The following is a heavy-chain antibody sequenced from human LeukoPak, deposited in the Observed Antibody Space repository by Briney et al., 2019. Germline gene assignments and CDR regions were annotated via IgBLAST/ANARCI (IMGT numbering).Heavy chain of an antibody. CDR2: ISTGNGNT. CDR1: ASTFSTYA. V-gene: IGHV1-3*03. CDR3: ARENYYRIGRFDRAYLDD. Sequence: ASVKVSCKASASTFSTYAIHWGRQAPGQGLEWMGWISTGNGNTRYSKAFQDRVTITRDTSASTVYMELRGLRSEDMAVYYCARENYYRIGRFDRAYLDDWGQGTLVTVSS. D-gene: IGHD3-10*01. J-gene: IGHJ4*02.